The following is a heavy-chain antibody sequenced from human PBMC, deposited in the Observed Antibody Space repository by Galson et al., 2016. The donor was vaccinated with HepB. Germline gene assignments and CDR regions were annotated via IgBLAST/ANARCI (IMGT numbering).Heavy chain of an antibody. V-gene: IGHV1-3*01. J-gene: IGHJ4*02. CDR3: ARGSEVTCRGGDCTLDY. CDR1: GYTFSTYA. Sequence: SVKVSCKASGYTFSTYAIHWVRQAPGQSLEWMGWINGGNGNTKFSHKFQGRVSFTSDTSASTAYMELSSLRSEDTAVFYCARGSEVTCRGGDCTLDYWGQGTLVTVSS. CDR2: INGGNGNT. D-gene: IGHD2-21*02.